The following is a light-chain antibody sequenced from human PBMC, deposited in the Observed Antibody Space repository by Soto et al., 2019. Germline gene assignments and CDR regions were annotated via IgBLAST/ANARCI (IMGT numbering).Light chain of an antibody. J-gene: IGKJ4*01. CDR3: QQYDNLPLT. V-gene: IGKV1-33*01. CDR1: QDISDY. CDR2: DAS. Sequence: DILLTQSPTSLSASVGDRVTLPCQASQDISDYVKWYQQKPGKPPNVLIYDASNVEAGVPSRFSGSGSGTDSSFTISSLQPEDIATYYCQQYDNLPLTFGQGTKVDIK.